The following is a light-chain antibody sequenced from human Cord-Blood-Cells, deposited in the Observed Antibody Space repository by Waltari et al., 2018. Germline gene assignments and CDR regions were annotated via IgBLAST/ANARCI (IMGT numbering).Light chain of an antibody. CDR3: SSYAGSNNYV. Sequence: QPALTQPPSPYGSPGQPVTIPSTGTSPYDSGYNHVSWYQQHPGKAPKLIIYEVSKRPSGVPDRFSGSKSGNTASLTVSGLQAEDEADYYCSSYAGSNNYVFGTGTKVTVL. V-gene: IGLV2-8*01. CDR1: SPYDSGYNH. CDR2: EVS. J-gene: IGLJ1*01.